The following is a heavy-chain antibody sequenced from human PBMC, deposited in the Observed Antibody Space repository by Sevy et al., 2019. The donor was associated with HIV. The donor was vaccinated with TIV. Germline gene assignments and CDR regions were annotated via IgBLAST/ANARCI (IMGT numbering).Heavy chain of an antibody. CDR3: AREGHYDYVWGSYRPGGYFDY. V-gene: IGHV4-59*01. J-gene: IGHJ4*02. CDR1: GGSISSYY. CDR2: IYYSEST. D-gene: IGHD3-16*02. Sequence: SETLSLTCTVSGGSISSYYWSWIRQPPGKGLEWIGYIYYSESTNYNPSLKSRVTISVDTSKNQFSLKLSSVTAADTAVYYCAREGHYDYVWGSYRPGGYFDYWGQGTLVTVSS.